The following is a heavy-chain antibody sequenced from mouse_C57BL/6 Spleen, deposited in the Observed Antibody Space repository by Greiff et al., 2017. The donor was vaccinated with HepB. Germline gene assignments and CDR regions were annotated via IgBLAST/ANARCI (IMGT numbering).Heavy chain of an antibody. CDR3: AREGNYDYDGAMDY. CDR1: GYTFTSYG. V-gene: IGHV1-81*01. D-gene: IGHD2-4*01. J-gene: IGHJ4*01. Sequence: VKLQESGAELARPGASVKLSCKASGYTFTSYGISWVKQRTGQGLEWIGEIYPRSGNTYYNEKFKGKATLTADKSSSTAYMELRSLTSEDSAVEFCAREGNYDYDGAMDYWGQGTSVTVSS. CDR2: IYPRSGNT.